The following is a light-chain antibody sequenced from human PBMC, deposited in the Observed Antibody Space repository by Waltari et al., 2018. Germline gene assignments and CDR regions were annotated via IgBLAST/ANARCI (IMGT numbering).Light chain of an antibody. CDR3: QQRRNWPLT. CDR2: DAS. CDR1: QSVGTY. J-gene: IGKJ4*01. Sequence: EIVLTQSPAILSFSPGERATLSCRASQSVGTYLAWYQHRPGQSTSLLIYDASYRATGIPARFSGSGSETDFTLTISSLQPEDFAVYYCQQRRNWPLTFGGGTRVQI. V-gene: IGKV3-11*01.